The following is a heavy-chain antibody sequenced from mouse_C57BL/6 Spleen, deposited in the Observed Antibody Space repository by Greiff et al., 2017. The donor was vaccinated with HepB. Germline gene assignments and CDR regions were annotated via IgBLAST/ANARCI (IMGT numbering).Heavy chain of an antibody. Sequence: QVQLKQSGPELVKPGASVKISCKASGYAFSSSWMNWVKQRPVKGLEWIGRIYPGDGDTNYNGKFKGKATLTADKSSSTAYMQLSSLTSEDSAVYFCAKGGYGYDRGCAYGGQGTLVNVSA. CDR2: IYPGDGDT. CDR3: AKGGYGYDRGCAY. D-gene: IGHD2-2*01. V-gene: IGHV1-82*01. J-gene: IGHJ3*01. CDR1: GYAFSSSW.